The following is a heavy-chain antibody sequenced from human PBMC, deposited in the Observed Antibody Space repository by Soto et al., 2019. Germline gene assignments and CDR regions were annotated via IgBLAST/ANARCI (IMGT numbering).Heavy chain of an antibody. CDR3: AHRPNCWSTSWLYFDS. Sequence: QITLKESGPTLVKPTQTLTLTCTFSGFSLSTSGVGVGWIRQPPGKALEWLALVYWDDEKRYSPSLKSRLTITKDSSKNQVVLTMTNMDPVDTATYYCAHRPNCWSTSWLYFDSWGQGILVTVSS. CDR2: VYWDDEK. V-gene: IGHV2-5*02. CDR1: GFSLSTSGVG. J-gene: IGHJ4*02. D-gene: IGHD2-2*01.